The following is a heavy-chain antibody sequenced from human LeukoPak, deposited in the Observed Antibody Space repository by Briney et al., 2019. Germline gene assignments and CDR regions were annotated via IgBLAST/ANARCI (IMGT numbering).Heavy chain of an antibody. J-gene: IGHJ4*02. CDR2: IKQDGSEK. CDR3: ARLTSGVTTFVY. Sequence: GGSLRLSCAASGFTISGYWMSWVRQAPGRGLEWVASIKQDGSEKYYVDSVKGRFTVSRDNAENSLYLQMNSLRAEDTAVYYCARLTSGVTTFVYWGQGTLVTVSS. CDR1: GFTISGYW. D-gene: IGHD1-1*01. V-gene: IGHV3-7*01.